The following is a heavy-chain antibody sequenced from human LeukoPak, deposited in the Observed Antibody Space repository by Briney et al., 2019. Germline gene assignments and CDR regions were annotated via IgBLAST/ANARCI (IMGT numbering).Heavy chain of an antibody. J-gene: IGHJ4*02. CDR1: GFTVSSNY. Sequence: GGSLRLSCAASGFTVSSNYMSWVRQAPGKGLEWVSVIYSGGSTYYADSVKGRFTISRDNSKNTLYLQMNSLRAEDTAVYYCAKGPDYYGSGNFDYWGQGTLVTVSS. CDR2: IYSGGST. D-gene: IGHD3-10*01. CDR3: AKGPDYYGSGNFDY. V-gene: IGHV3-66*01.